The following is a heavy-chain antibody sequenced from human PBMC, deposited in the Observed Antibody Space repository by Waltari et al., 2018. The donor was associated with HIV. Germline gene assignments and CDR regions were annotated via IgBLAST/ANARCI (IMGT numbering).Heavy chain of an antibody. D-gene: IGHD3-3*01. Sequence: EVQLVESGGGLVQPGGSLRLSCAASGFTFRSYWISWVRQAPGKGREWVANIKQDGSEKYYVDSVKGRFTISRDNAKNSLYLQMNSLRAEDTAVYYCARITIFGVVNDYGMDVWGQGTTVTVSS. J-gene: IGHJ6*02. V-gene: IGHV3-7*01. CDR2: IKQDGSEK. CDR1: GFTFRSYW. CDR3: ARITIFGVVNDYGMDV.